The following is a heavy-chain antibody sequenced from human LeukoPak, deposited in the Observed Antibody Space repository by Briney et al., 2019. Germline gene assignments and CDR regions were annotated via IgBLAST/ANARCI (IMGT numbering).Heavy chain of an antibody. J-gene: IGHJ4*02. V-gene: IGHV3-7*01. D-gene: IGHD2-2*02. CDR2: IKQDGSEK. CDR1: GFTFSRYW. Sequence: GGSLRLSCAASGFTFSRYWMSWVRQAPGKGLEWVANIKQDGSEKYYVDSVKGRFTISRDNAKNSLYLQMNSLRAEDTAVYYCARDGAFLRYCSSTSCYTDYWGQGTLVTVSS. CDR3: ARDGAFLRYCSSTSCYTDY.